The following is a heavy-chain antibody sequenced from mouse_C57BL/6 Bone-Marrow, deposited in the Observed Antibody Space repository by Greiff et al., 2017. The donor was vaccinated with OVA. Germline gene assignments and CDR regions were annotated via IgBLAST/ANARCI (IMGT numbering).Heavy chain of an antibody. J-gene: IGHJ3*01. CDR2: IDPSDSYT. D-gene: IGHD1-1*01. CDR3: ARGAYYYGSSYGAWFAY. Sequence: ESGAELVKPGASVKLSCKASGYTFTSYWMQWVKQRPGQGLEWIGEIDPSDSYTNYNQKFKGKATLTVDTSSSTAYMQLSSLTSEDSAVYYCARGAYYYGSSYGAWFAYWGQGTLVTVSA. V-gene: IGHV1-50*01. CDR1: GYTFTSYW.